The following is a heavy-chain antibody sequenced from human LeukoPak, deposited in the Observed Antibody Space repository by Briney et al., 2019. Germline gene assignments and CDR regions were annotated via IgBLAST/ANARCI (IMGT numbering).Heavy chain of an antibody. D-gene: IGHD3-16*01. CDR3: ATSALGVGDYYYYGMDV. CDR2: IIPIFGTA. J-gene: IGHJ6*02. Sequence: ASVKVSCEAAGGTFSSYAISWVRQAPGQGLEWMGGIIPIFGTANYAQKFQGRVTITADESTSTAYMELSSLRSEDTAVYYCATSALGVGDYYYYGMDVWGQGTTVTVSS. CDR1: GGTFSSYA. V-gene: IGHV1-69*13.